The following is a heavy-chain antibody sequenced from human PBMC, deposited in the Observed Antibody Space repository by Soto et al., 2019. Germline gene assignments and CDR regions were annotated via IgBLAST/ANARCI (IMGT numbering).Heavy chain of an antibody. J-gene: IGHJ5*01. CDR3: AKDHGTYGPNWIDS. CDR2: LYYGRSA. Sequence: SETLSLTCAVSGDSISSYYCMWIRQPPGKGLESIGYLYYGRSANYNPSLKSRVTLSVDTSTNQCSLTLSSVTAADTAVYYCAKDHGTYGPNWIDSWGQGTLVTVSS. V-gene: IGHV4-59*01. CDR1: GDSISSYY. D-gene: IGHD3-10*01.